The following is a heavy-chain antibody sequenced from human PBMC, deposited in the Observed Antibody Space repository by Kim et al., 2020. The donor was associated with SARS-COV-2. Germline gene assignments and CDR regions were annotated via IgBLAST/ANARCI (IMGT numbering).Heavy chain of an antibody. CDR1: GFTFSPFA. V-gene: IGHV3-33*01. J-gene: IGHJ3*01. CDR3: ARNYGSGTVIGGV. Sequence: GGSLRLSCIASGFTFSPFAVHWVRQAPDKGLEWVAVIRSDESKRYYGESVKDRFSISRDNSQNTVYLQMNNLRAEDTAIYHCARNYGSGTVIGGVWGQGT. D-gene: IGHD3-10*01. CDR2: IRSDESKR.